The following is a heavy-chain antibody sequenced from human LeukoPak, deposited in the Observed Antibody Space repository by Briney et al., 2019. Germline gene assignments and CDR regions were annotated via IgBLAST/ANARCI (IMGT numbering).Heavy chain of an antibody. CDR1: GGSISSGSYY. Sequence: SETLSLTCTVSGGSISSGSYYWSWIRQPAGKGLEWIGRIYTSGSTNYNPSLKSRVTISVDTSKNQFSLKLSSVTAADTAVYYCARPGYYYGSGSDYYFDYWGQGTLVTVSS. D-gene: IGHD3-10*01. J-gene: IGHJ4*02. CDR3: ARPGYYYGSGSDYYFDY. CDR2: IYTSGST. V-gene: IGHV4-61*02.